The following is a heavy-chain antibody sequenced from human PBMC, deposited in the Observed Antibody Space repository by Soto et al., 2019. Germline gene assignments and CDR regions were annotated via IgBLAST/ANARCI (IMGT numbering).Heavy chain of an antibody. V-gene: IGHV1-58*01. J-gene: IGHJ6*02. D-gene: IGHD3-10*01. CDR3: AADPDYYGSGSYYLHYYYGMDV. Sequence: SVKVSCKASGFTFTSSAVQWVRQARGQRLEWIGWIVVGSGNTNYAQKFQERVTITRDMSTSTAYMELSSLRSEDTAVYYCAADPDYYGSGSYYLHYYYGMDVWGQGTTVTVSS. CDR2: IVVGSGNT. CDR1: GFTFTSSA.